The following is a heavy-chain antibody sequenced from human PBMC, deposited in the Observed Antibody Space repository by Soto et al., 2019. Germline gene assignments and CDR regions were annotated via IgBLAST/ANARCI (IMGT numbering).Heavy chain of an antibody. D-gene: IGHD6-6*01. CDR1: GGSISSYANF. CDR2: ISYTGRT. CDR3: ARGSFSSSSSWFDP. V-gene: IGHV4-31*03. J-gene: IGHJ5*02. Sequence: TXSLTFTVPGGSISSYANFWSWIRQLPGRGLEWIGYISYTGRTYYTPSLNSRLTISLDTSKNLFSLRLSAVTAADTAVYFCARGSFSSSSSWFDPWGQGTLVTVSS.